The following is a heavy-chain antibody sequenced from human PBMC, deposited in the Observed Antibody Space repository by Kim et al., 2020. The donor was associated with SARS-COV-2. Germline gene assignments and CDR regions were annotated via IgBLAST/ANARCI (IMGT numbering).Heavy chain of an antibody. Sequence: ASVKVSCKPSGYTFTGYALQWVRQAPGQRLEWMGWINTGNGNTKYSQKFRDRVTITRDTSASTAYMELSSLRFEDTAVYYCARERWEGGYDYNWFDPWGQGTLVTVSS. J-gene: IGHJ5*02. V-gene: IGHV1-3*04. CDR2: INTGNGNT. CDR1: GYTFTGYA. D-gene: IGHD1-26*01. CDR3: ARERWEGGYDYNWFDP.